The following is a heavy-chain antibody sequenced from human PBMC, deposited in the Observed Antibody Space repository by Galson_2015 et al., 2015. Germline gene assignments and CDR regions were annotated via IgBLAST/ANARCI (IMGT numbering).Heavy chain of an antibody. CDR2: ISYDGDNK. J-gene: IGHJ2*01. D-gene: IGHD6-19*01. V-gene: IGHV3-30*18. CDR1: GLTFSDSG. CDR3: AKDRGGSGWYYWHFDF. Sequence: SLRLSCAASGLTFSDSGMHWVRQAPGKGLEWVALISYDGDNKYYADSVKGRFTISRDNSKNTLYLQMDSLRTEDTAVYYCAKDRGGSGWYYWHFDFWGRGTLVTVSS.